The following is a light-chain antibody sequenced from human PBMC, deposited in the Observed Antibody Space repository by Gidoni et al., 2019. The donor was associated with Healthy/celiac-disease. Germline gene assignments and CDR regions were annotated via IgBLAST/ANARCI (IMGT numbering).Light chain of an antibody. CDR2: KDS. J-gene: IGLJ2*01. V-gene: IGLV3-25*02. CDR1: AFPTQY. Sequence: SYEVTQPPTVSVAPGQTARITCSGDAFPTQYTYWYQQKPGQAPVLVIYKDSERPSGIPERFSGSRSWTTVTLTISGVQAEDESDYYCQSADSSGTYPGVVFGGGTKLTVL. CDR3: QSADSSGTYPGVV.